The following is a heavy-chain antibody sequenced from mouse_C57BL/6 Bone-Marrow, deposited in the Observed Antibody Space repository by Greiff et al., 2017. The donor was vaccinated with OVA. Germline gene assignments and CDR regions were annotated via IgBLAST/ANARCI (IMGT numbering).Heavy chain of an antibody. J-gene: IGHJ2*01. D-gene: IGHD1-1*01. CDR3: ARGVTTEGRGFDY. CDR1: GYAFSSSW. V-gene: IGHV1-82*01. Sequence: QVQLQQSGPELVKPGASVKISCKASGYAFSSSWMNWVKQRPGTGLEWIGRIYPGDGDTNYNGKFKGKATLTADKSSSTAYMQLSSLTSEDSAVYFCARGVTTEGRGFDYWGQGTTLPVSS. CDR2: IYPGDGDT.